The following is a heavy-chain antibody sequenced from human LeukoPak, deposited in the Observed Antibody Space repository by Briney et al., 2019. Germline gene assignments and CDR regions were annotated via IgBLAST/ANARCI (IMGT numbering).Heavy chain of an antibody. CDR2: IYGSGNT. CDR3: ARETSLAGFASGLGFNY. D-gene: IGHD6-19*01. J-gene: IGHJ4*02. Sequence: PSETLSLTCSVSGGSISSYYWSWIRQPPGKGLEWIGYIYGSGNTNYNPSLKSRVTMSIDTSKNQFSLKLTSVTAADTATYYCARETSLAGFASGLGFNYWGQGTLVTVSS. CDR1: GGSISSYY. V-gene: IGHV4-59*01.